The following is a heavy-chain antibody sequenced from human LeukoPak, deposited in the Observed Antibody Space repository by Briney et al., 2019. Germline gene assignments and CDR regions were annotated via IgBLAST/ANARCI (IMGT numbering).Heavy chain of an antibody. J-gene: IGHJ6*03. D-gene: IGHD3-10*01. CDR3: ARRAGGSGSYFGYYYYMDV. V-gene: IGHV3-21*01. CDR2: ISSSNNYI. CDR1: GFTFSSYS. Sequence: GGSLRLSCAASGFTFSSYSMNWVRQAPGKGLEWVSSISSSNNYIYYADSVKGRFTISRDNAKNSLYLQMNSLRAEDTAVYYCARRAGGSGSYFGYYYYMDVWGKGTTVTVSS.